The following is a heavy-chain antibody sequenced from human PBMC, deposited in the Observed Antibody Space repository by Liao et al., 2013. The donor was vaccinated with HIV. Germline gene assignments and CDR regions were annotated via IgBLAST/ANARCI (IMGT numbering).Heavy chain of an antibody. V-gene: IGHV4-39*07. Sequence: QVQLQESGPGLVKPSQTLSLTCTVSGGSISSSSYYWGWIRQPPGKGLEWIGSIYYSGSTYYTPSLKSRVTISLDTSKNQFSLKLSSVTAADTAVYYCARGEQLVRGYYYYYMDVWGKGTTVTVSS. J-gene: IGHJ6*03. CDR3: ARGEQLVRGYYYYYMDV. CDR2: IYYSGST. CDR1: GGSISSSSYY. D-gene: IGHD6-6*01.